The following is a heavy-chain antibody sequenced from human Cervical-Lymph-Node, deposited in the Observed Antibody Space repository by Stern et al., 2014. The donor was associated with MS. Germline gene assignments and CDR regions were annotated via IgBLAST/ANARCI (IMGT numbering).Heavy chain of an antibody. D-gene: IGHD2-21*02. CDR3: AREVVTEGENDY. CDR2: INTDGSST. V-gene: IGHV3-74*01. J-gene: IGHJ4*02. CDR1: GFTFSSYW. Sequence: EVQLEESGGGLVQPGGSLRLSCAASGFTFSSYWMHWVRQAPGKGLVWVSRINTDGSSTSYADSVKGRFTISRDNAKNTLYLQMNSLRVEDSAVYYCAREVVTEGENDYWGQGPLVAVSS.